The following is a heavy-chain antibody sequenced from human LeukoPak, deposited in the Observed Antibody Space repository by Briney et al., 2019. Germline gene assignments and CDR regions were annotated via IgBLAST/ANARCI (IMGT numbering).Heavy chain of an antibody. CDR3: ARRVPTYYYDSSAYFGAFDI. J-gene: IGHJ3*02. CDR1: GGSFSGYY. V-gene: IGHV4-59*08. CDR2: IYYSGST. D-gene: IGHD3-22*01. Sequence: SETLSLTCAVYGGSFSGYYWSWIRQPPGKGLEWIGYIYYSGSTNYNPSLKSRVTISVDTSKNQFSLKLSSVTAADTAVYYCARRVPTYYYDSSAYFGAFDIWGQGTMVTVSS.